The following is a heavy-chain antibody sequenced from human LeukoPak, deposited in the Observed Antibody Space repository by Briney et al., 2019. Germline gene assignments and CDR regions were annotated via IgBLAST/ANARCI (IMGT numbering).Heavy chain of an antibody. CDR3: ARGIPLWSPFDY. V-gene: IGHV4-39*07. CDR2: IYYSGST. J-gene: IGHJ4*02. D-gene: IGHD5-18*01. Sequence: SETLSLTCTVSGGSISSSSYYWGWIRQPPGKGLEWIGSIYYSGSTYYNPSLKSRVTISLDTSKNQFSLRLSSVTAADTAVYYCARGIPLWSPFDYWGQGTLVTVSS. CDR1: GGSISSSSYY.